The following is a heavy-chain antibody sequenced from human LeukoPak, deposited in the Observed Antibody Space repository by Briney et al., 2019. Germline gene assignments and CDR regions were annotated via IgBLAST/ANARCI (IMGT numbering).Heavy chain of an antibody. CDR3: ARLGELSSDDY. J-gene: IGHJ4*02. V-gene: IGHV1-8*03. CDR1: GYTFTSYD. CDR2: MNPNSGNT. Sequence: GASVKVSCKASGYTFTSYDINWVRRATGQGPEWMGWMNPNSGNTGYAQKFRGRVSITRNTSISTAYMELSSLVSEDTAVYYCARLGELSSDDYWGQGTLVTVSS. D-gene: IGHD3-16*02.